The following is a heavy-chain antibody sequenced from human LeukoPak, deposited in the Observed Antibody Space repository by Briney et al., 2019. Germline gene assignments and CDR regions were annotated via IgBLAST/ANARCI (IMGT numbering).Heavy chain of an antibody. CDR3: ARAWGSYGSYGMDV. J-gene: IGHJ6*02. CDR1: GYTFTSYD. D-gene: IGHD5-18*01. CDR2: MNPNSGNT. Sequence: GASVKVSCKASGYTFTSYDINWVRQATGQGLEWMGWMNPNSGNTGYAQKFQGRVTMTRNTSISTACMELSSLRSEDTAVYYCARAWGSYGSYGMDVWGQGTTVTVSS. V-gene: IGHV1-8*02.